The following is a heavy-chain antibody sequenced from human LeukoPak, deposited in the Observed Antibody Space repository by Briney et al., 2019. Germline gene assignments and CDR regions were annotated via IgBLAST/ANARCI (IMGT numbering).Heavy chain of an antibody. V-gene: IGHV4-39*01. J-gene: IGHJ4*02. D-gene: IGHD2-2*01. CDR3: ARLVVVPAATTSYYFDY. Sequence: SETLSLTCTVSGGSVSSSSYYWGWIRQPPGKGLEWIVSIYYSGSTYYNPSLKSRVTISVDTSKNQFSLKLSSVTAADTAVYYCARLVVVPAATTSYYFDYWGQGTLVTVSS. CDR1: GGSVSSSSYY. CDR2: IYYSGST.